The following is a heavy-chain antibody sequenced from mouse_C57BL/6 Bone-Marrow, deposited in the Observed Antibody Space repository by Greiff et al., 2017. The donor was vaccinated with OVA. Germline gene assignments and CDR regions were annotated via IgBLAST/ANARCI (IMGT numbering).Heavy chain of an antibody. V-gene: IGHV1-15*01. CDR3: TADD. CDR1: GYTFTDYE. Sequence: VHLVESGAELVRPGASVTLSCKASGYTFTDYEMHWVKQTPVHGLEWIGAIDPETGGTAYNQKFKGKAILTADKSSSTAYMELRSLTSEDSAVYYCTADDWGQGTTLTVSS. CDR2: IDPETGGT. J-gene: IGHJ2*01.